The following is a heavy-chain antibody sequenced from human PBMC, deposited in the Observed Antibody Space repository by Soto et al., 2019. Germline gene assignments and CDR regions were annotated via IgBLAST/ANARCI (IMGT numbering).Heavy chain of an antibody. CDR3: ARVPRSYGRSFMFDS. Sequence: PSETLSLTCTVSGGSITNNNYYWSWIRQHPGKGLEWIGYINYVGSAYYNPSLKSRLTLSVDTSKNRFFLKVTSVTAADTAVFYCARVPRSYGRSFMFDSWGQGTPVTVSS. D-gene: IGHD5-18*01. J-gene: IGHJ4*02. CDR2: INYVGSA. V-gene: IGHV4-31*03. CDR1: GGSITNNNYY.